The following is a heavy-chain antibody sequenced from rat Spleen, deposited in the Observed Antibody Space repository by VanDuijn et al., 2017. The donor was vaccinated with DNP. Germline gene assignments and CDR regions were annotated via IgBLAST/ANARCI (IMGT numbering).Heavy chain of an antibody. V-gene: IGHV5S13*01. CDR3: ARGSGTYYWYFDF. J-gene: IGHJ1*01. D-gene: IGHD5-1*01. CDR2: ISASGGST. Sequence: EVQLVESGGGLVQPGRSLKLSCAASGFTFSYYGMAWVRQAPKKGLEWVASISASGGSTSYRDSVKGRFTISRDNAKNTQYLQMNSLRSEDTATYYCARGSGTYYWYFDFWGPGTMVTVSS. CDR1: GFTFSYYG.